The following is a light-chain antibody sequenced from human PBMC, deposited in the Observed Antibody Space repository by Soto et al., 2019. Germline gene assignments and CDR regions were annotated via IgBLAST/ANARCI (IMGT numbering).Light chain of an antibody. CDR1: QSISTH. V-gene: IGKV1-5*01. CDR3: LQYDSYSWT. J-gene: IGKJ1*01. CDR2: DAS. Sequence: DIQMTQSPSSLSASVGDRVSITCRASQSISTHLSWYQQKPGKAPKLLIYDASSLESGVPSRFSGSGSGTEFTLTISSLQPDDVATYYCLQYDSYSWTFGQGTKVDIK.